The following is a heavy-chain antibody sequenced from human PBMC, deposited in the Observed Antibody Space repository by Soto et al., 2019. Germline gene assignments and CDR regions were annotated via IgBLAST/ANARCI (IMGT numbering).Heavy chain of an antibody. D-gene: IGHD3-3*01. CDR1: GYTFTGYY. J-gene: IGHJ4*02. Sequence: ASVKVSCKASGYTFTGYYMHWVRQAPGQGLEWMGWINPNSGGTNYAQKFQGWVTMTRDTSISTAYMELSRLRSDDTAVYYCARDRITIFGVVRSPYEFDYCGQRTLVTVFS. CDR3: ARDRITIFGVVRSPYEFDY. CDR2: INPNSGGT. V-gene: IGHV1-2*04.